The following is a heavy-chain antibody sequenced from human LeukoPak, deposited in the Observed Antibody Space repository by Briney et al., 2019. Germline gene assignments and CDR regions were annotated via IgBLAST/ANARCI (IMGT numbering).Heavy chain of an antibody. Sequence: ASVKVSCKTSGYSFTDYYMHWVRQAPGQGLEWMGWIYPNNGGTSSAQKFQGRVTMTRDTSITTVYMEVSWLTSDDTAIYYCARADRLDGGPYLIGPWGQGTLVTVSS. V-gene: IGHV1-2*02. CDR3: ARADRLDGGPYLIGP. CDR2: IYPNNGGT. CDR1: GYSFTDYY. D-gene: IGHD2-21*01. J-gene: IGHJ5*02.